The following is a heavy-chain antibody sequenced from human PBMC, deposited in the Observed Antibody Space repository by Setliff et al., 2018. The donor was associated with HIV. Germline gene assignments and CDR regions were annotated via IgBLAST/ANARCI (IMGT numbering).Heavy chain of an antibody. D-gene: IGHD6-13*01. CDR2: IIPMFHRT. Sequence: SVKVSCKASGGTFSSYAISWVRQAPGGGLEWMGEIIPMFHRTQYAQRFQGRVTFTTDESTNIAYMDMSSLRSDDTGIYYCARGRMAAAGMFIPRALDYWGRGTLVTVSS. J-gene: IGHJ4*03. V-gene: IGHV1-69*05. CDR3: ARGRMAAAGMFIPRALDY. CDR1: GGTFSSYA.